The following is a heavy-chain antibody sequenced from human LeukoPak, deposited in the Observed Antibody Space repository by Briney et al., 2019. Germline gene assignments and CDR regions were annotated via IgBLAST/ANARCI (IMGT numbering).Heavy chain of an antibody. V-gene: IGHV1-69*04. CDR3: ASGGLLWFSLGY. Sequence: GASVKVSCKASGGTFSSYAISWVRQAPGQGLEWMGRIIPILGIANYAQKFQGRVTITADKSTSTAYMELSSLRSEDTAVYYCASGGLLWFSLGYWGQGTLVTVSS. CDR1: GGTFSSYA. D-gene: IGHD3-10*01. CDR2: IIPILGIA. J-gene: IGHJ4*02.